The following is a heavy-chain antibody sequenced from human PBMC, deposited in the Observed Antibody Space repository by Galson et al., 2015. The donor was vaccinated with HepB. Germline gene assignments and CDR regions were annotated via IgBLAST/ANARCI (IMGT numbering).Heavy chain of an antibody. CDR1: GFTFSSYA. J-gene: IGHJ4*02. Sequence: SLRLSCAASGFTFSSYAMHWVRQAPGKGLEWVAVISYDGSNKYYADSVKGRFTISRDNSKNTLYLQMNSLRAEDTAVYYCARDSGGDSSGWYPYWGQGTLVTVSS. D-gene: IGHD6-19*01. V-gene: IGHV3-30*04. CDR3: ARDSGGDSSGWYPY. CDR2: ISYDGSNK.